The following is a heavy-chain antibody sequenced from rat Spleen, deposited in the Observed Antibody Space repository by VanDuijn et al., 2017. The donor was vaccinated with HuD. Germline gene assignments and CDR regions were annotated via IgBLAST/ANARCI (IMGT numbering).Heavy chain of an antibody. Sequence: EVQLVESDGGLVQPGRSLKLSCAASGFTFNNYGMAWVRQVPTKGLEWVATISYDGISTYYRDSVRGRFTISSDNAKTTLYLQMDSLRSEDTATYYCARRHYGYTDYFDHWGQGVMVTVSS. CDR3: ARRHYGYTDYFDH. CDR1: GFTFNNYG. J-gene: IGHJ2*01. D-gene: IGHD1-9*01. CDR2: ISYDGIST. V-gene: IGHV5-29*01.